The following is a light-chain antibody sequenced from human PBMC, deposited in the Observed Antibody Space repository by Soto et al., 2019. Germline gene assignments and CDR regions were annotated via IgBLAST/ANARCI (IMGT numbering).Light chain of an antibody. CDR1: QSVSSNY. CDR3: QQYGSSVRT. CDR2: GAS. Sequence: EIVLTQSPGTLSVSPGERATLSCRASQSVSSNYLAWYQQKPGQAPRLLIYGASIRATGIPDRFSGSGSATDFTLTISRLEPEDCAVYYCQQYGSSVRTFGQGTKLEIK. J-gene: IGKJ2*01. V-gene: IGKV3-20*01.